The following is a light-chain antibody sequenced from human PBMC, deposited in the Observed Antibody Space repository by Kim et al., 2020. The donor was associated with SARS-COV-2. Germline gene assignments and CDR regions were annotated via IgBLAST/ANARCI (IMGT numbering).Light chain of an antibody. Sequence: SSELTQDPAVSVALGQTVRITCQGDSLRSYYATWYQQTPGQAPILVIYGKNNRPSGIPDRFSGSSSGNTASLTITGTQAGDEADYYCNSRDSNDNVVFGGGTKLTVL. V-gene: IGLV3-19*01. CDR2: GKN. J-gene: IGLJ2*01. CDR3: NSRDSNDNVV. CDR1: SLRSYY.